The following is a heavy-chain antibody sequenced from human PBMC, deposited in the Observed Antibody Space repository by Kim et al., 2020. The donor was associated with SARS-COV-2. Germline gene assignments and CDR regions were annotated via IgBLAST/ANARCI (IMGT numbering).Heavy chain of an antibody. J-gene: IGHJ4*02. D-gene: IGHD3-10*01. V-gene: IGHV1-69*04. Sequence: AEKFQGRVTITVDKSTSTAYMELSSLRSEDTAVYYCARAMVRGVISLIGYWGQGTLVTVSS. CDR3: ARAMVRGVISLIGY.